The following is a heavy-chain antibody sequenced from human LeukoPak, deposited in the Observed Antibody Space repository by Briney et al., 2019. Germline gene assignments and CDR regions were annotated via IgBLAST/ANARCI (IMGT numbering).Heavy chain of an antibody. V-gene: IGHV3-64*01. Sequence: GGSLRLSCAASGFTFSSYAMHWVRQAPGKGLEYVSAISSNGGSTYYANSVKGRFTISRDNSKNTLHLQMGSLRAEDMDVYYCARVSSGYFDYWGQGTLVTVSS. CDR1: GFTFSSYA. CDR2: ISSNGGST. D-gene: IGHD3-22*01. CDR3: ARVSSGYFDY. J-gene: IGHJ4*02.